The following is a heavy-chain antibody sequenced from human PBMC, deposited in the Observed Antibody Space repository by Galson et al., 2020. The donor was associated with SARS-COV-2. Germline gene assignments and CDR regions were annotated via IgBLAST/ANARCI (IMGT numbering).Heavy chain of an antibody. CDR2: IYSSVST. CDR3: ARDWGSLLAGTPWFDP. J-gene: IGHJ5*02. V-gene: IGHV4-4*07. D-gene: IGHD6-19*01. Sequence: ETSETLSLTCAVSGVSGGSISRHYWSWIRQPAGKGLEWIGRIYSSVSTNYNPSLKSRVTMSLDKSKNQIYLKLSSVTAADTAVYYCARDWGSLLAGTPWFDPWGQGTLVTVSS. CDR1: GGSISRHY.